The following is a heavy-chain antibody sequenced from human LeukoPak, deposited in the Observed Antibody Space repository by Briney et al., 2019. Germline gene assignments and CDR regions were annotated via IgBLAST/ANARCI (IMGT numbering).Heavy chain of an antibody. CDR1: GFSLNTGGVG. CDR3: AHRRLSNWFDP. Sequence: ESGPTLVNPTQTLTLTCTFSGFSLNTGGVGVGWIRQPPGKALEWLALIYWNDDKRYSPSLKSRLTITKDTSKNQVVLTMTNMDPVDTATYYCAHRRLSNWFDPWGQGTLVTVSS. D-gene: IGHD3-16*01. CDR2: IYWNDDK. V-gene: IGHV2-5*01. J-gene: IGHJ5*02.